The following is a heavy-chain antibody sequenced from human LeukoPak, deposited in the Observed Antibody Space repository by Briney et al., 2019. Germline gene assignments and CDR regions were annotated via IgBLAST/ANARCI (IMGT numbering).Heavy chain of an antibody. J-gene: IGHJ3*02. V-gene: IGHV4-61*02. CDR1: GGSISSGSYY. CDR3: ARGRETQDAFDI. Sequence: PSQTLSLTCTVSGGSISSGSYYWSWIRQPAGKGLEWIGRIYTNGSTNYNPSLKSRVTISVDTSKNQFSLKLSSVTAADTAVYYCARGRETQDAFDIWGQGTMVTVSS. D-gene: IGHD1-26*01. CDR2: IYTNGST.